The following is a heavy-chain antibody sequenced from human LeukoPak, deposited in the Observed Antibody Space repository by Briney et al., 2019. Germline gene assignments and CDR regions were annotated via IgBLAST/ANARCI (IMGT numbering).Heavy chain of an antibody. CDR3: ARDRASSGWLNFDY. CDR1: GYTFTGYY. J-gene: IGHJ4*02. D-gene: IGHD6-19*01. Sequence: ASVKVSCKASGYTFTGYYMHWVRQAPGQGLEWMGWISAYNGNTNYAQKLQGRVTMTTDTSTSTAYMELRSLRSDDTAVYYCARDRASSGWLNFDYWGQGTLVTVSS. V-gene: IGHV1-18*04. CDR2: ISAYNGNT.